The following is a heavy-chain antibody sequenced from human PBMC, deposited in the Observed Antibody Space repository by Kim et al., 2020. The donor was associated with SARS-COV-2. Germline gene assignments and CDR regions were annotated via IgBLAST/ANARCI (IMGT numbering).Heavy chain of an antibody. Sequence: GGSLRLSCAASGFTFSSYAMHWVRQAPGKGLEWVAVISYDGSNKYYADSVKGRFTISRDNSKNTLYLQMNSLRAEDTAVYYCARDPWGSYYMDVWGKGTTVTVSS. D-gene: IGHD7-27*01. CDR1: GFTFSSYA. J-gene: IGHJ6*03. CDR3: ARDPWGSYYMDV. V-gene: IGHV3-30-3*01. CDR2: ISYDGSNK.